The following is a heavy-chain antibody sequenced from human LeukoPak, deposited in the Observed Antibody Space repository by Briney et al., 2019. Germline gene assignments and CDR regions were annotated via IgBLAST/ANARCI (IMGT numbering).Heavy chain of an antibody. D-gene: IGHD2-2*01. CDR1: GFTFSSYS. J-gene: IGHJ5*02. Sequence: PGGSLRLSRTASGFTFSSYSINWVRQAPGKGLEWVSYISSSGSTIYYADSVKGRFTISRDNAKNSLYLQMDSLRAEDTAVYYCARGGRFCSSTSCYGGYWFDPWGQGTLVTVSS. CDR3: ARGGRFCSSTSCYGGYWFDP. CDR2: ISSSGSTI. V-gene: IGHV3-48*01.